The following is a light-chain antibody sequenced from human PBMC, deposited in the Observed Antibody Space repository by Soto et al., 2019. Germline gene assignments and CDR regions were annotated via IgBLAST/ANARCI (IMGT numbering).Light chain of an antibody. V-gene: IGKV4-1*01. Sequence: DIVMTQSPDSLAVSLGERATINCKSSQSVLFSSINKNYLAWYQQRPGQPPKLLIYWASARDSVVPDRFSGSGAGTNFTLTITSLQAEDVAVYYCQQYYNSPKTFGQGTKVEIK. CDR1: QSVLFSSINKNY. CDR3: QQYYNSPKT. CDR2: WAS. J-gene: IGKJ1*01.